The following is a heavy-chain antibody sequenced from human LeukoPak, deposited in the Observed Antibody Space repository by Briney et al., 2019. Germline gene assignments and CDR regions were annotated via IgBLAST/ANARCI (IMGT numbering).Heavy chain of an antibody. CDR3: ARHLRPYFDY. Sequence: TETLSLTCTVSGGSISSSTYYWGWIRQPPGKGLEWIGTIFYSGSTYYNPSLKSRLTISVDTSKNQYSLRLSSVTAADTAVYYCARHLRPYFDYWGQGTLVTVSS. D-gene: IGHD3-3*01. V-gene: IGHV4-39*01. J-gene: IGHJ4*02. CDR1: GGSISSSTYY. CDR2: IFYSGST.